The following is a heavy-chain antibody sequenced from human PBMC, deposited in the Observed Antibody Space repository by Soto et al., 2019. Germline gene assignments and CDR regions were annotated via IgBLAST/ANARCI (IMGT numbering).Heavy chain of an antibody. V-gene: IGHV6-1*01. D-gene: IGHD3-9*01. CDR2: TYYRSKWYN. J-gene: IGHJ6*02. CDR3: ARVSSHYDILTGYGMDV. Sequence: PXQTLSLTCASSGDSVSSNSAAWNLIKESPSRGLEWLGRTYYRSKWYNDYAVSVKSRITINPDTSKNQFSLQLNSVTPEDTAVYYCARVSSHYDILTGYGMDVWGQGTTVTVSS. CDR1: GDSVSSNSAA.